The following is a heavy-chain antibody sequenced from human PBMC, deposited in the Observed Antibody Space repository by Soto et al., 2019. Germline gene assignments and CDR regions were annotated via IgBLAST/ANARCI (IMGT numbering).Heavy chain of an antibody. CDR2: IYYSGST. V-gene: IGHV4-31*03. Sequence: SETLALTCTVAGGSRSSGGYYWSWIRQHPGKGLEWIGYIYYSGSTYYNPSLKSRVTISVDTSKNQFSLKLISVTAADTAVYYCARGTGYSSSRDWFDPWGQGTLVTVSS. CDR1: GGSRSSGGYY. J-gene: IGHJ5*02. D-gene: IGHD6-13*01. CDR3: ARGTGYSSSRDWFDP.